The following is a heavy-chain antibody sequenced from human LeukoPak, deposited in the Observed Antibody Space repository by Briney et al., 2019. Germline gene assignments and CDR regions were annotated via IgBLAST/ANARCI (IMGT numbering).Heavy chain of an antibody. CDR2: INHSGST. D-gene: IGHD6-19*01. CDR3: ARGVRDQTIAVVAGPNWFDP. Sequence: PSETLSLTCAVYGGSFSGYYWSWIRQPPGKGLEWIGEINHSGSTNYNPSLKSRVTISVDTSKNLFSLKLSSVNAADTAVYYCARGVRDQTIAVVAGPNWFDPWGQGTMVTVPS. CDR1: GGSFSGYY. J-gene: IGHJ5*02. V-gene: IGHV4-34*01.